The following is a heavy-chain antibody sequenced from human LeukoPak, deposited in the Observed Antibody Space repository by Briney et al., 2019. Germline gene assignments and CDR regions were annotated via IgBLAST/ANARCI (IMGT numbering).Heavy chain of an antibody. D-gene: IGHD6-13*01. CDR3: ATSSSSESSSWFDY. J-gene: IGHJ4*02. CDR1: GGSISSYY. V-gene: IGHV4-59*01. Sequence: SETLSLTCTVSGGSISSYYWSWIRQPPGKGLEWIGYIYYSGSTNYNPSLKSRVTISVDTSKNQFSLKLSSETAADTAVYYCATSSSSESSSWFDYWGQGTLVTVSS. CDR2: IYYSGST.